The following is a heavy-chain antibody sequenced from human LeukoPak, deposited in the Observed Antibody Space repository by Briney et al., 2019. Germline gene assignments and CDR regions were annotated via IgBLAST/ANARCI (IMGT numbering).Heavy chain of an antibody. D-gene: IGHD3-22*01. J-gene: IGHJ4*02. CDR3: ARIRSGYYYYFDY. V-gene: IGHV1-8*01. CDR2: MNPNSGNT. CDR1: GYTFTSYD. Sequence: ASVKVSCKASGYTFTSYDINWVRQATGQGLEWMGWMNPNSGNTGYAQEFQGRVTMTRNTSISTAYMELSSLRSEDTAVYYCARIRSGYYYYFDYWGQGTLVTVSS.